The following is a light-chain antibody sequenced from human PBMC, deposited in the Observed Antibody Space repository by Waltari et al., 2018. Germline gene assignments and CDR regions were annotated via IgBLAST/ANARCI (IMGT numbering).Light chain of an antibody. Sequence: AIRMTQSPSSLSASTGDRVTITCRASQGISSYLAWYQQKPGKAPKLLIYAASTLQSGVPSRFSGSGSGTDFTLTISCLQSEDFATYYCQQYYSYPHTFGQGTKLDQT. CDR2: AAS. V-gene: IGKV1-8*01. CDR3: QQYYSYPHT. J-gene: IGKJ2*01. CDR1: QGISSY.